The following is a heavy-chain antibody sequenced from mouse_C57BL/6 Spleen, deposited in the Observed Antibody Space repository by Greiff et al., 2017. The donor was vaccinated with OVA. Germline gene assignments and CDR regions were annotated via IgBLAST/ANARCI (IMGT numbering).Heavy chain of an antibody. D-gene: IGHD1-1*01. V-gene: IGHV1-64*01. CDR2: IHPNSGST. Sequence: QVQLQQPGAELVKPGASVKLSCKASGYTFTSYWMHWVKQRPGQGLEWIGMIHPNSGSTNYNEKFKSKATLTVDKSSSTAYMQLSSLTSEDSAVYYCAREGSLLRSPYFDYWGQGTTLTVSS. CDR3: AREGSLLRSPYFDY. J-gene: IGHJ2*01. CDR1: GYTFTSYW.